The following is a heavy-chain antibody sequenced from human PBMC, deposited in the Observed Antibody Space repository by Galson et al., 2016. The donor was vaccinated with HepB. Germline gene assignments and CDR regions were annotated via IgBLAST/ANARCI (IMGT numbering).Heavy chain of an antibody. D-gene: IGHD3-22*01. CDR1: GYTFTSND. CDR2: MNPNSGNT. CDR3: ARGYASSDYYLWPRNYYYYGMDV. J-gene: IGHJ6*02. V-gene: IGHV1-8*01. Sequence: SVKVSCKASGYTFTSNDINWVRQATGQGHEWMGWMNPNSGNTGYAQKFQGRVTMTRNTSISTAYMELSSLRSEDTAVYYCARGYASSDYYLWPRNYYYYGMDVWGQGTTVTVSS.